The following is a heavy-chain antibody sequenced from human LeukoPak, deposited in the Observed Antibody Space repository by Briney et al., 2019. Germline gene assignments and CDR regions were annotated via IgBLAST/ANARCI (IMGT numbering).Heavy chain of an antibody. CDR1: GGTFISYA. CDR2: IIPIFGTA. CDR3: AGYCSSTSCYDSGY. Sequence: SVKVSCKASGGTFISYAISWVRQAPGQGLEWMGGIIPIFGTANYAQKFQGRVTITADESTSTAYMELSSLRSEDTAVYYCAGYCSSTSCYDSGYWGQGTLVTVSS. J-gene: IGHJ4*02. V-gene: IGHV1-69*13. D-gene: IGHD2-2*01.